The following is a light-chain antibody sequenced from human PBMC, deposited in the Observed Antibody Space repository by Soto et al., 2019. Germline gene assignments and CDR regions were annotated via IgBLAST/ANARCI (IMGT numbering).Light chain of an antibody. V-gene: IGKV3-15*01. CDR1: QSVGNN. CDR2: GAS. CDR3: QQYHDWPPLT. Sequence: EIVMTQSPATLSVSPGERATLSCRASQSVGNNLAWYQQQPGQAPRLLIHGASTRATGVPGRFSGSGSGTEVTLTIDSLQSEDFAVYYCQQYHDWPPLTFGGGTKVEIK. J-gene: IGKJ4*01.